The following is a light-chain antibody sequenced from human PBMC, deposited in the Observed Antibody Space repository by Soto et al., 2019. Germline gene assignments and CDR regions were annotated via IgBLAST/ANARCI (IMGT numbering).Light chain of an antibody. V-gene: IGLV1-40*01. CDR1: SSNIGAGYD. J-gene: IGLJ2*01. CDR3: QSYDSSLNYVV. CDR2: GNS. Sequence: QSVLTQPPSVSGAPGQRVTISCTGSSSNIGAGYDVHWYQQLPGTAPKLLIYGNSNRPSGVPDRFSGSKSGTSASLAITGLQAEDEADYYYQSYDSSLNYVVFGGGTKLTVL.